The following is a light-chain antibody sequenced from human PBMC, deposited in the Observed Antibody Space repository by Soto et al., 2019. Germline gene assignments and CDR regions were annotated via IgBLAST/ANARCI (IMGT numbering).Light chain of an antibody. J-gene: IGLJ2*01. V-gene: IGLV1-51*01. Sequence: QSVLTQPPSVSAAPGQRVTISCSGSTSNIGKNYLSWYQQLPGAAPKLLIYDNIQRSSGIPDRFSGSKSGTSATLGITGLQTGDEADYYCSTWDSSLRAVVFGGGTKVTVL. CDR1: TSNIGKNY. CDR3: STWDSSLRAVV. CDR2: DNI.